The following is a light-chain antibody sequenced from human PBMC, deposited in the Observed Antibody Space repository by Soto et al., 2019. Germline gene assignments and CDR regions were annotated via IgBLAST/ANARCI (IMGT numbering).Light chain of an antibody. CDR2: QDS. CDR1: KLGDKY. J-gene: IGLJ2*01. Sequence: YELTQPPSVSVSPGQTASITCSGDKLGDKYACWYQQKPGQSPVLVIYQDSKRPSGIPERFSGSNSGNTATLTISGTQAMDEADYYCQAWDSSTEVVFGGGTKLTVL. V-gene: IGLV3-1*01. CDR3: QAWDSSTEVV.